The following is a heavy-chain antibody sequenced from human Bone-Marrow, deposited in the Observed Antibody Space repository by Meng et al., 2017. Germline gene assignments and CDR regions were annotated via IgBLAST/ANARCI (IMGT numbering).Heavy chain of an antibody. Sequence: GESLKISCAASGFTFSSYSMNWVRQAPGKGLEWVSSISSSSSYIYYADSVKGRFTISRDYAKNSLYLQMNSLRAEDTAVYYCARELSGFDSSSWSERLPLFNLDYWGQGTLVTVSS. D-gene: IGHD6-13*01. CDR3: ARELSGFDSSSWSERLPLFNLDY. V-gene: IGHV3-21*01. CDR2: ISSSSSYI. CDR1: GFTFSSYS. J-gene: IGHJ4*02.